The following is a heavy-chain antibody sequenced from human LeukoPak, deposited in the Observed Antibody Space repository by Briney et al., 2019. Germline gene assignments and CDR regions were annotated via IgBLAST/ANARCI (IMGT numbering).Heavy chain of an antibody. Sequence: GGSLRLSCAASGFTFSSYWMSWVRQAPGKGLEWVSAISGSGGSTYYADSVKGRFTISRDNSKNTLYLQMNSLRAEDTAVYYCAKRRGLELLYYYYMDVWGRGTTVTVSS. CDR3: AKRRGLELLYYYYMDV. CDR2: ISGSGGST. D-gene: IGHD1-7*01. J-gene: IGHJ6*03. CDR1: GFTFSSYW. V-gene: IGHV3-23*01.